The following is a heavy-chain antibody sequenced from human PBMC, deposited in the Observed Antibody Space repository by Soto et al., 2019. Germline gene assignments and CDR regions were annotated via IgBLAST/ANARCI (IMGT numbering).Heavy chain of an antibody. CDR3: AKGLTAMVTGYYYYYMDV. CDR2: ISGSGGST. J-gene: IGHJ6*03. Sequence: GGSLRLSCAASGFTFSSYAMSWVRQAPGKGLEWVSVISGSGGSTYYADSVKGRFTISRDNSKNTLYLQMNSLRAEDTAVYYCAKGLTAMVTGYYYYYMDVWGKGTTVTVSS. CDR1: GFTFSSYA. D-gene: IGHD5-18*01. V-gene: IGHV3-23*01.